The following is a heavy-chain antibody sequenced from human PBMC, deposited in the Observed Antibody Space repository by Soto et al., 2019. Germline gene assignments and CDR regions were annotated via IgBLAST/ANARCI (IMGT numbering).Heavy chain of an antibody. Sequence: QVQLVQSGAEVKRPGSSVKLSCKASGGTFTYYGISWVRQAPGQGLEWMGGIIPIIGPATYAQKFQGRLTISADQSTSTAYMELSSLGSEDTALYYCARDLGTPIAGPPRRETYGWLDPWCQGTLVTASS. CDR2: IIPIIGPA. J-gene: IGHJ5*02. D-gene: IGHD6-13*01. CDR1: GGTFTYYG. CDR3: ARDLGTPIAGPPRRETYGWLDP. V-gene: IGHV1-69*01.